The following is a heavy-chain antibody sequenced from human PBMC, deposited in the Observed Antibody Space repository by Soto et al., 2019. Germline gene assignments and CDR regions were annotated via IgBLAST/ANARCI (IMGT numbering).Heavy chain of an antibody. CDR2: IYYSGST. D-gene: IGHD6-6*01. V-gene: IGHV4-30-4*01. CDR3: ARVAARVEGALSYYGMDV. Sequence: PSETLSLTCTVSGGSISSGDYYWSWIRQPPGKGLEWIGYIYYSGSTYYNPSLKSRVTISVDTSKNQFSLKLSSVTAADTAVYYCARVAARVEGALSYYGMDVWGQGTTVPVSS. J-gene: IGHJ6*02. CDR1: GGSISSGDYY.